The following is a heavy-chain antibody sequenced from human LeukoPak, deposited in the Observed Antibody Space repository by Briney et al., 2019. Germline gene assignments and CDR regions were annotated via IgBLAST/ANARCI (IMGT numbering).Heavy chain of an antibody. V-gene: IGHV1-18*01. CDR2: ISGYNGNT. CDR3: ASLKNYYDSSGNLVTDAFDI. Sequence: GASVKVSCKASGYTFTTYNINWVRQAPGQGLEWMGWISGYNGNTNYAQKLQGRVTMTTDTSTSTAYMELRSLRSDDTAVYYCASLKNYYDSSGNLVTDAFDIWAKGQWSPSLQ. CDR1: GYTFTTYN. D-gene: IGHD3-22*01. J-gene: IGHJ3*02.